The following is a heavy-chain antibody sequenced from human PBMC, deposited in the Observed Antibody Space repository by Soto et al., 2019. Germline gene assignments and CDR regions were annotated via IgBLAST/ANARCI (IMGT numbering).Heavy chain of an antibody. CDR2: INGRGNYI. V-gene: IGHV3-21*01. CDR3: VREDGKVGTNSAFDY. CDR1: GFTFSTYT. D-gene: IGHD1-26*01. J-gene: IGHJ4*02. Sequence: GGSLRLSCASSGFTFSTYTMNWVRQAPGKGLEWVSSINGRGNYIYYAESVKGRFTISRDNAKNSLYLQMDGLRAEDTALYYCVREDGKVGTNSAFDYWGLGALVTVSS.